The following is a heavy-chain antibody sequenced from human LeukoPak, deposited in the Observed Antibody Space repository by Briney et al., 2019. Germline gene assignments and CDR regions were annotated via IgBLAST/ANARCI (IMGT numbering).Heavy chain of an antibody. CDR1: GYTFTGYY. J-gene: IGHJ4*02. Sequence: VASVKVSCKASGYTFTGYYMHWVRQAPGQGLEWMGWINPNSGGTNYAQKFQGRVTMTRDTSTSTAYMELSRLRSDDTAVYYCARITMVRGPYYFDYWGQGTLVTVSS. D-gene: IGHD3-10*01. V-gene: IGHV1-2*02. CDR3: ARITMVRGPYYFDY. CDR2: INPNSGGT.